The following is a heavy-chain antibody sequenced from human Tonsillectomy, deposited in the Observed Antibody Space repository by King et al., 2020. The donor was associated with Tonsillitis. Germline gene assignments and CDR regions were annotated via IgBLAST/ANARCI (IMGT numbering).Heavy chain of an antibody. CDR1: GYTFNIYW. J-gene: IGHJ2*01. V-gene: IGHV3-7*03. CDR3: ARDPAISRRSWFFAL. Sequence: EVQLVESGGGLVQPGGSLRLSCAASGYTFNIYWMTWVRQAPGKGLEWVASIKQDGSEKYCVDSVRGRFTISRDNAKNSLYLQMNSLRAEDTAVYYCARDPAISRRSWFFALWGRGTLFTVSS. CDR2: IKQDGSEK.